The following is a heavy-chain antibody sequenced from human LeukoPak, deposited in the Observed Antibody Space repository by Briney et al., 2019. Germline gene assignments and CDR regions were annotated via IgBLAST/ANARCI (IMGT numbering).Heavy chain of an antibody. CDR2: IYSGGST. J-gene: IGHJ6*02. Sequence: GGSLRLSCAASGFTVSSKYMSWVRQAPGKGLEWVSVIYSGGSTYYADSVKGRFTISRDNSKNTLYLQMNSLRAEDTAVYYCARDGVAGGYGMDVWGQGTTVTVSS. CDR1: GFTVSSKY. V-gene: IGHV3-66*01. CDR3: ARDGVAGGYGMDV. D-gene: IGHD6-19*01.